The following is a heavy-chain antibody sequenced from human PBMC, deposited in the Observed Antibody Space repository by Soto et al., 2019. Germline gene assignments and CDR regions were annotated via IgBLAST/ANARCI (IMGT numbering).Heavy chain of an antibody. J-gene: IGHJ4*02. D-gene: IGHD3-22*01. CDR2: IWYDGSNK. CDR1: GFTFSSYG. Sequence: QVQLVESGGGVVQPGRSLRLSCAASGFTFSSYGMHWVRQAPGKGLEWVAVIWYDGSNKYYADSVKGRFTISRDNSKNTLYLQMNSLRAEDTAVYYCARGEVVVSSHFDYWGQGTLVTVSS. CDR3: ARGEVVVSSHFDY. V-gene: IGHV3-33*01.